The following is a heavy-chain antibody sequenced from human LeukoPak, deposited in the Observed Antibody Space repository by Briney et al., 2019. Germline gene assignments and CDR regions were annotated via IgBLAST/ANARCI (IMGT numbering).Heavy chain of an antibody. CDR2: INPNSGGT. D-gene: IGHD6-13*01. V-gene: IGHV1-2*02. Sequence: GASVKVSCKASGYTFTDHYMHWVRQAPGQRLEWMGWINPNSGGTTYAQKFQGRVTMTRDTSITTAYVELSRLRFDDTAVYYCAKDRSSSWWDAFDIWGQGTMVTVSS. CDR3: AKDRSSSWWDAFDI. J-gene: IGHJ3*02. CDR1: GYTFTDHY.